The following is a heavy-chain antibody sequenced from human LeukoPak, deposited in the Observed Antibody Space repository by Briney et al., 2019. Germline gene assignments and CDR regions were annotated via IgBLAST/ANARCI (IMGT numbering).Heavy chain of an antibody. V-gene: IGHV3-21*01. CDR3: ARVSIGWYSFDY. D-gene: IGHD6-19*01. J-gene: IGHJ4*02. CDR1: GFTFSSYS. Sequence: GGSLRLSCAASGFTFSSYSMNWVRQAPGKGLEWVSSISSSSSYIYYADSVKGRFTISRDNAKNSLYLQMNSLRAEDTAVYYCARVSIGWYSFDYWGQGTLVTASS. CDR2: ISSSSSYI.